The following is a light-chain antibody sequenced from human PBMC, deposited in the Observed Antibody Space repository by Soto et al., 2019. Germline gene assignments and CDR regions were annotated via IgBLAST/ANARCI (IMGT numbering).Light chain of an antibody. V-gene: IGLV4-69*01. Sequence: QPVLTQSPSASASLGASVKLTCNLSSGHSNYAIAWHQQQSEKGPRYLMKLNSDGSHSKGDGIPDRFSGSSSGAERYLTISSLQSEDEADYYCQTWGSGIVVFGGGTKLTVL. CDR3: QTWGSGIVV. J-gene: IGLJ2*01. CDR1: SGHSNYA. CDR2: LNSDGSH.